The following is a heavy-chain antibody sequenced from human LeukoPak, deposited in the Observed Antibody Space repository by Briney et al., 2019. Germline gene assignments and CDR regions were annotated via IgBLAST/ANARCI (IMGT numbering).Heavy chain of an antibody. Sequence: ASVKVSCKASGYTFTDYYIHWVRQAPGQGLEWMGWINPNSGGTNYAQNFQGRVTMTRDTSISTAYMELSRLRSDDTAVYYCARVRAYGSGSFNYWGQGTLVTVSS. CDR3: ARVRAYGSGSFNY. CDR2: INPNSGGT. V-gene: IGHV1-2*02. CDR1: GYTFTDYY. D-gene: IGHD3-10*01. J-gene: IGHJ4*02.